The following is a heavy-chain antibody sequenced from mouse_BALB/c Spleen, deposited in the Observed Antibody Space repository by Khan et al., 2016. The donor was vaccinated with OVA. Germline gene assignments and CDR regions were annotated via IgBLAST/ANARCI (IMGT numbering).Heavy chain of an antibody. D-gene: IGHD1-1*01. J-gene: IGHJ3*01. CDR3: ARNYYEAWFAY. CDR2: IYPGSGST. V-gene: IGHV1-77*01. CDR1: GYTFTDYV. Sequence: VQLQESGPELVKPGASVKMSCKVSGYTFTDYVISWVKQRTGQGLEWIGEIYPGSGSTYYNEKFKGKATLTADKSSNTVNMQVSILPSEDAAVFFAARNYYEAWFAYWSRGTKVTVSA.